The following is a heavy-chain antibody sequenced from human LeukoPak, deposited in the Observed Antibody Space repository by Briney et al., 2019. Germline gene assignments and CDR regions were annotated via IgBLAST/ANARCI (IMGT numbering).Heavy chain of an antibody. CDR2: IYYSGST. V-gene: IGHV4-31*03. D-gene: IGHD5-18*01. CDR3: ARVDTAMVIRGPSPAFDI. Sequence: PSETLSLTCTVSGGSISSGGYYWSWIRQHPGKGLEWIGYIYYSGSTYYNPSLKSRVTISVDTSKNQFSLKLSSVTAADTAVYYCARVDTAMVIRGPSPAFDIWGQGTMVTVSS. J-gene: IGHJ3*02. CDR1: GGSISSGGYY.